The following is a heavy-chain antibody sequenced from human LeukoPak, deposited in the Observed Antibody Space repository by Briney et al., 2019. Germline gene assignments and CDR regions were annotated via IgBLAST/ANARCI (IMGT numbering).Heavy chain of an antibody. Sequence: KPSETLSLTCTVSGGSISSSSYYWGWIRQPPGKGLEWIGSIYYSGSTYYNPSLKSRVTISVDRSKNQFSLKLSSVTAADTAEYYCARVGSDWNDVRYNWLDPWGQGTLVTVSS. J-gene: IGHJ5*02. CDR2: IYYSGST. CDR1: GGSISSSSYY. V-gene: IGHV4-39*07. D-gene: IGHD1-1*01. CDR3: ARVGSDWNDVRYNWLDP.